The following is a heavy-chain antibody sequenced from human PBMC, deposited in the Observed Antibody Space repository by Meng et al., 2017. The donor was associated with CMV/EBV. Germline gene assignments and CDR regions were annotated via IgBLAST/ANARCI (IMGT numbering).Heavy chain of an antibody. J-gene: IGHJ4*02. D-gene: IGHD6-19*01. CDR1: GFTFSNYA. V-gene: IGHV3-23*01. Sequence: GGSLRLSCAASGFTFSNYAMSWVRQAPGKGLEWVSAISGSGGSTYYADSVKGRFTISRDNSKNSLYLQMNSLRAEDTAVYYCARAVDSSGWYLLDYWGQGTLVTVSS. CDR3: ARAVDSSGWYLLDY. CDR2: ISGSGGST.